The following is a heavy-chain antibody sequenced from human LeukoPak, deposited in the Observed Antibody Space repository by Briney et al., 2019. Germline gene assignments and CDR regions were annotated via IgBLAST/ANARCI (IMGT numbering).Heavy chain of an antibody. D-gene: IGHD3-9*01. Sequence: SETLSLTCTVYGGSITGYYWSWIRQTPGRGLEWVGEIHYTGATSYNPSLKSRTTISTDTSKNQFSLRLSSVTAADTAVYYCARGNILTGYCFDFWGRGALVTVSS. J-gene: IGHJ4*02. V-gene: IGHV4-34*01. CDR2: IHYTGAT. CDR1: GGSITGYY. CDR3: ARGNILTGYCFDF.